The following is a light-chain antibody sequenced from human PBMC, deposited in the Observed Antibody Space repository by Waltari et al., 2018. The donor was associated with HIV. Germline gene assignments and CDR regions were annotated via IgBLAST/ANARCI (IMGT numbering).Light chain of an antibody. CDR3: SSYTNSSTLGV. CDR1: SSDVGASNY. Sequence: QSALTHPASVSGSPAQSITLSSIGTSSDVGASNYVSWYQQHPGKAPKLVIYDVSNRPSGVSVRFSGSKSGNTASLTISGLQAEEEADYHCSSYTNSSTLGVFGTGTKVTVL. V-gene: IGLV2-14*03. CDR2: DVS. J-gene: IGLJ1*01.